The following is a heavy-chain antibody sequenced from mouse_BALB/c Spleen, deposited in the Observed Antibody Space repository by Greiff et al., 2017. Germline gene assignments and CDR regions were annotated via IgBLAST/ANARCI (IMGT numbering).Heavy chain of an antibody. CDR2: ISYSGST. Sequence: EVQLQQSGPGLVKPSQSLSLTCTVTGYSITSDYAWNWIRQFPGNKLEWMGYISYSGSTSYNPSLKSRISITRDTSKNQFFLQLNSVTIEDTATYYCAREVRGYFDVWGAGTTVTVSS. J-gene: IGHJ1*01. CDR3: AREVRGYFDV. D-gene: IGHD2-14*01. V-gene: IGHV3-2*02. CDR1: GYSITSDYA.